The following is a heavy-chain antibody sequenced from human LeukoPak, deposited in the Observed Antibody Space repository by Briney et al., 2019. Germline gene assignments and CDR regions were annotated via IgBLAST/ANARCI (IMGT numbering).Heavy chain of an antibody. D-gene: IGHD2-2*01. J-gene: IGHJ4*02. CDR2: ISSSSSYI. V-gene: IGHV3-21*01. CDR1: GFTFSSYS. Sequence: PGGSLRLSCAASGFTFSSYSMNWVRQAPGKGLEWVSSISSSSSYIYYADSVKGRFTISRDNAKNSLYLQMNSLRAEDTAVYYCARDKEGPATAMGVIDYWGQGTLVTVSS. CDR3: ARDKEGPATAMGVIDY.